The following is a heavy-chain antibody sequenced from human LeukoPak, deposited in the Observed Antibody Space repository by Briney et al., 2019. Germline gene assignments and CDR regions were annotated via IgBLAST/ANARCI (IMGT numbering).Heavy chain of an antibody. CDR3: AKAQATQYYYYYYMDV. J-gene: IGHJ6*03. V-gene: IGHV3-33*06. CDR1: GFTFSSYG. CDR2: IWYDGSNK. D-gene: IGHD5-12*01. Sequence: PGGSLRLSCAASGFTFSSYGMHWVRQAPGKGLEGVAVIWYDGSNKYYADSVKGRFTISRDNSKNTLYLQMNSLRAEDTAVYYCAKAQATQYYYYYYMDVWGKGTTVTVSS.